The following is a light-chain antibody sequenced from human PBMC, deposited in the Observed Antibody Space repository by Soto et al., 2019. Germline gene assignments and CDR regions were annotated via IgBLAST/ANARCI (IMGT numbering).Light chain of an antibody. V-gene: IGKV3-15*01. CDR2: GAS. J-gene: IGKJ2*01. CDR3: QQYNNWPALYT. Sequence: EIVMTQSPATLSVSPGERATLSCRASQSVSSNFAWYQQKPGQAPRLLIYGASTRATGIPARFSGSGSGKEFALTISSRQSEDFAVYYCQQYNNWPALYTFGQGNKLEIK. CDR1: QSVSSN.